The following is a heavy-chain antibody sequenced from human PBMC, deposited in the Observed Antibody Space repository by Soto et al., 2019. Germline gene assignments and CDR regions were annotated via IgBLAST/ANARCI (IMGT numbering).Heavy chain of an antibody. CDR3: AKESVDSSGCQDY. D-gene: IGHD6-19*01. CDR2: ISYDGSNK. J-gene: IGHJ4*02. Sequence: VQLVESXXGVVQPGRSXXXXCAASGFTFSXYGXXXXRQAPGKGLEWVAVISYDGSNKYYADSVKGRFTISRDNSKNTLYLQMNSLRAEDTAVYYCAKESVDSSGCQDYWGQGTLVTVSS. CDR1: GFTFSXYG. V-gene: IGHV3-30*18.